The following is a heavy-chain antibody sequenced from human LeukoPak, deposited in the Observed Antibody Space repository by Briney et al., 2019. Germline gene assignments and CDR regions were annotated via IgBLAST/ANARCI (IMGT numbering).Heavy chain of an antibody. CDR1: GFTFSSYG. J-gene: IGHJ4*02. CDR3: ARGKSDSSGYDYTLDY. V-gene: IGHV3-30*03. Sequence: PGGSLRLSCAASGFTFSSYGMHWVRQAPGKGLEWVAVISYDGSNKYYADSVKGRFTISRDNSKNTLYLQMNSLRAEDTAVYYCARGKSDSSGYDYTLDYWGQGTLVTVSS. D-gene: IGHD5-12*01. CDR2: ISYDGSNK.